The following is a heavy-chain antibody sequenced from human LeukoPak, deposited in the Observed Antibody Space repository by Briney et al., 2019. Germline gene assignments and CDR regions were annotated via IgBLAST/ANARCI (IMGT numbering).Heavy chain of an antibody. Sequence: PGGSLRLSCAASGFTFSSYAMSWVRQAPGKGLEWVSAISGSGGSTYYADSVKGRFTISRDNSKNTLYLQMNSLRAEDTAVYCCAKDHSSSSSYYYYYGMDVWGQGTTVTVSS. V-gene: IGHV3-23*01. CDR1: GFTFSSYA. CDR2: ISGSGGST. D-gene: IGHD6-6*01. CDR3: AKDHSSSSSYYYYYGMDV. J-gene: IGHJ6*02.